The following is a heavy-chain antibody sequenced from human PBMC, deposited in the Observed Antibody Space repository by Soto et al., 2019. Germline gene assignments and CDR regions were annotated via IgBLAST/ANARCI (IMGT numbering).Heavy chain of an antibody. D-gene: IGHD2-15*01. CDR3: ARDNLPIVVPRGAFDI. Sequence: GTLRLSCAASGLTFSSYCMSWVRQAPGKGLEWVANIKQDGSEKYYVDSVKGRFTISRDNAKNSLYLQMNSLRAEDTAVYYCARDNLPIVVPRGAFDIWGQGTMVTVSS. V-gene: IGHV3-7*01. J-gene: IGHJ3*02. CDR2: IKQDGSEK. CDR1: GLTFSSYC.